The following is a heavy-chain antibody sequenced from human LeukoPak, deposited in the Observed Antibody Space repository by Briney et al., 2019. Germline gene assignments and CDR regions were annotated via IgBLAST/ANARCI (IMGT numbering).Heavy chain of an antibody. Sequence: PSETLSLTCTVSGYSISSGYYWGWIRQPPGKGLEWIGSIYHSGSTYYNPSLKSRVTISVDTSKNQFSLKLSSVTAADTAVYYCARGGPGGYYYYMDVWGKGTTVTISS. CDR1: GYSISSGYY. J-gene: IGHJ6*03. D-gene: IGHD3-16*01. CDR3: ARGGPGGYYYYMDV. V-gene: IGHV4-38-2*02. CDR2: IYHSGST.